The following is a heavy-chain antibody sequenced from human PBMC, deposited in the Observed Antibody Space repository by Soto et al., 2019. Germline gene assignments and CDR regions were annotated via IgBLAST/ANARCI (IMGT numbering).Heavy chain of an antibody. D-gene: IGHD1-20*01. CDR1: GGSISSGGYC. CDR2: IYYSGST. J-gene: IGHJ3*02. V-gene: IGHV4-31*03. CDR3: ARDSSITGAKRRAFDI. Sequence: SETLSLTCTVSGGSISSGGYCWSWIRQHPGKGLEWIGYIYYSGSTYYNPSLKSRVTISVDTSKNQFSLKLSSVTAADTAVYYCARDSSITGAKRRAFDIWGQGTMVTVSS.